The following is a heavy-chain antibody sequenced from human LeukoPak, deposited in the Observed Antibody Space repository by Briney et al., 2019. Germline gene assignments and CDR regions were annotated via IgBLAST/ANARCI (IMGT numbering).Heavy chain of an antibody. J-gene: IGHJ4*02. Sequence: PSETLSLTCAVSGGSISSSNWWSWVRQPPGKGLEWIGEIYHSGSTNYNPSLKGRVTISVDKSKNQFSLKLSSVTAADTAVYYCAGHRRSGYYTFDYWGQGTLVTVSS. CDR3: AGHRRSGYYTFDY. V-gene: IGHV4-4*02. CDR1: GGSISSSNW. D-gene: IGHD3-3*01. CDR2: IYHSGST.